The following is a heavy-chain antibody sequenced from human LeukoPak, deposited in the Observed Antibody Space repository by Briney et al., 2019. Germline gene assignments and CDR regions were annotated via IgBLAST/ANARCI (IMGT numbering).Heavy chain of an antibody. CDR3: AKDLLAATMDYYFDY. V-gene: IGHV3-23*01. J-gene: IGHJ4*02. CDR2: ISGSGGST. Sequence: GGSLRLSCAASGFTFSSYAMSWVRLGPGKGLEWVSGISGSGGSTYYADSVKGRFTISTDNSKNTLYLQMNSLRAEDTAVYYCAKDLLAATMDYYFDYWGQGTLVTVSS. D-gene: IGHD5-12*01. CDR1: GFTFSSYA.